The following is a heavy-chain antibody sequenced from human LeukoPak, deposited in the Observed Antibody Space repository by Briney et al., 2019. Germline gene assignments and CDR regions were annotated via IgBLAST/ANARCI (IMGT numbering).Heavy chain of an antibody. CDR2: INAGHANT. D-gene: IGHD3-3*01. Sequence: GASVKVSCKASGYTFTSYYMHWVRQAPGQRLEWMGCINAGHANTKYSQKFQGRVTITRDTSASTAYMELSSLRSEDTAVYYCARSTATIFADYWGQGTLVTVSS. J-gene: IGHJ4*02. CDR1: GYTFTSYY. CDR3: ARSTATIFADY. V-gene: IGHV1-3*01.